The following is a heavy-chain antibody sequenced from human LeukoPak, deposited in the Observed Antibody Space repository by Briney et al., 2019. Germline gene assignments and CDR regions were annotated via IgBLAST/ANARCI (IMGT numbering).Heavy chain of an antibody. J-gene: IGHJ4*02. D-gene: IGHD1-26*01. V-gene: IGHV3-23*01. Sequence: GGSLRLSCEASGFTFSSYAMSWVRQAPGQGLEWVSAISGSGGSTYYADSVKGRFTISRDNFKNTLYLQMNSLRAEDTAVYYCAKATDGGSPEGFDYWGQGTLVTVSS. CDR3: AKATDGGSPEGFDY. CDR2: ISGSGGST. CDR1: GFTFSSYA.